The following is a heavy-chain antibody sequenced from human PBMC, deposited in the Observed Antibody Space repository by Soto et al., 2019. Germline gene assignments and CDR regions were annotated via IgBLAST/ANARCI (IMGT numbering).Heavy chain of an antibody. CDR3: TTEKSYDILTGYYTLDY. Sequence: GGSLRLSCAASGFTFSNAWMSWVRQAPGKGLEWVGRIKSKTDGGTTDYAAPVKGRFTISRDDSKNTLYLQMNSLKTEDTAVYYCTTEKSYDILTGYYTLDYWGQGTLVTVSS. CDR2: IKSKTDGGTT. CDR1: GFTFSNAW. J-gene: IGHJ4*02. D-gene: IGHD3-9*01. V-gene: IGHV3-15*01.